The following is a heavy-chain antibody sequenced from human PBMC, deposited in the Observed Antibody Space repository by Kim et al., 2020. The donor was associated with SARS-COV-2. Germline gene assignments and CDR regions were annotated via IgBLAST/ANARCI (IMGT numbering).Heavy chain of an antibody. CDR3: ARAEGNDFWSGYPYSWFDP. Sequence: SETLSLTCTVSGGSISSSSYYWGWIRQPPGKGLEWIGSIYYSGSTYYNPSLKSRVTISVDTSKNQFSLKLSSVTAADTAVYYCARAEGNDFWSGYPYSWFDPWGQGTLVTVSS. CDR1: GGSISSSSYY. D-gene: IGHD3-3*01. V-gene: IGHV4-39*01. J-gene: IGHJ5*02. CDR2: IYYSGST.